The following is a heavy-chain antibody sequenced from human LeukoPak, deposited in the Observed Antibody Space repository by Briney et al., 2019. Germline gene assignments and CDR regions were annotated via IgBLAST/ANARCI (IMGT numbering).Heavy chain of an antibody. CDR3: TTDDGYSGYESGY. Sequence: GGSLRLSCAASGFTFSSYAMSWVRQAPGKGLEWVSAISGSGGSTYYADSVKGRFTISRDNSKNTLYLQMNSLKTEDAAVYYCTTDDGYSGYESGYWGQGTLVTVSS. CDR2: ISGSGGST. D-gene: IGHD5-12*01. V-gene: IGHV3-23*01. J-gene: IGHJ4*02. CDR1: GFTFSSYA.